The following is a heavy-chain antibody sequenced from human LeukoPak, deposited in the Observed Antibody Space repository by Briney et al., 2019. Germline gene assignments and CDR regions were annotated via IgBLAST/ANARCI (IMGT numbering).Heavy chain of an antibody. CDR3: ARDNYGDYFDY. CDR2: ISSSGSTI. Sequence: GGSLRLSCAASGFTFSSYEMNWVRQAPGKGLEWVSYISSSGSTIYYADSVKGRFTISRDNAKNSLCLQMNSQRAEDTAVYYCARDNYGDYFDYWGQGTLVTVSS. V-gene: IGHV3-48*03. J-gene: IGHJ4*02. CDR1: GFTFSSYE. D-gene: IGHD4-17*01.